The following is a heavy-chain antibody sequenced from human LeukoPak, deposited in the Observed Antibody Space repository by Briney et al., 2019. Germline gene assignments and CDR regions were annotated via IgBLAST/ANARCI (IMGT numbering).Heavy chain of an antibody. CDR1: GGSISSYY. CDR3: ARDIKDIVAAPPGFDY. D-gene: IGHD5-12*01. CDR2: IYTSGST. Sequence: PSETQSLTCTVSGGSISSYYWSWIRQPAGKGLEWIGRIYTSGSTNYNPSLKSRVTMSVDTSKNQFSLKLSSVTAADTAVYYCARDIKDIVAAPPGFDYWGQGTLVTVSS. J-gene: IGHJ4*02. V-gene: IGHV4-4*07.